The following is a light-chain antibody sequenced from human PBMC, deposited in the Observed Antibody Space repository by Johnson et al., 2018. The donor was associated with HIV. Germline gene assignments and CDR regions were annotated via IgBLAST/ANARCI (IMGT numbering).Light chain of an antibody. J-gene: IGLJ1*01. CDR3: GTWDSSLSAYV. CDR1: SSNIGNNY. V-gene: IGLV1-51*01. Sequence: QSVLTQPPSVSVAPGQKVTISCSGSSSNIGNNYVSWYQQLPGTAPTLLIYDNNKRPSGIPDRFSGSKSGTSATLGITGLQTGDEADYYCGTWDSSLSAYVFGTGSNVTVL. CDR2: DNN.